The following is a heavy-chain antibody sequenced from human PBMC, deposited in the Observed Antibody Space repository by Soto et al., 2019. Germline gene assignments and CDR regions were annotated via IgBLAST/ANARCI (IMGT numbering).Heavy chain of an antibody. D-gene: IGHD6-19*01. CDR2: IYGDDDK. J-gene: IGHJ4*02. V-gene: IGHV2-5*02. CDR3: AHLVSSGWDLDY. Sequence: QITLKESGPTLVKPTQTLTLTCTFSGFSLSTSGVGVGWIRQPPGEALEWLALIYGDDDKRSSPSLKSRLTILKDTSINQVVLTMTNMDPVDTSTYSFAHLVSSGWDLDYWGQGTLVTVSS. CDR1: GFSLSTSGVG.